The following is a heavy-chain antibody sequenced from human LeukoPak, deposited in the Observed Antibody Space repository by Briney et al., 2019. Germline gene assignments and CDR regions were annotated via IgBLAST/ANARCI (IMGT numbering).Heavy chain of an antibody. D-gene: IGHD3-22*01. V-gene: IGHV1-69*04. CDR2: IIPILGIA. CDR3: ARDRADDSNGYYSFRASPYFDN. CDR1: GGTFSSYA. Sequence: SVKVSCKASGGTFSSYAISRVRQAPGQGLEWMGRIIPILGIANYAQKFQGRVTITADKSTSTAYMELSSLRSEDTAVYYCARDRADDSNGYYSFRASPYFDNWGQGTLVTVSS. J-gene: IGHJ4*02.